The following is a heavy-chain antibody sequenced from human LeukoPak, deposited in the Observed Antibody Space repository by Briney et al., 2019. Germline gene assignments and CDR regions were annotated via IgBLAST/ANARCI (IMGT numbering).Heavy chain of an antibody. CDR2: INPNSGGT. Sequence: GASVKVSCKASGYTFTGYYMHWVRQAPGQGLEWMGWINPNSGGTNYAQKFQGRVSLTRDTSISTAYMELGRLRSDDTAVYYCARDSSYDSGGFYLQYYFDFWGQGTLVTVSS. J-gene: IGHJ4*02. V-gene: IGHV1-2*02. D-gene: IGHD3-22*01. CDR1: GYTFTGYY. CDR3: ARDSSYDSGGFYLQYYFDF.